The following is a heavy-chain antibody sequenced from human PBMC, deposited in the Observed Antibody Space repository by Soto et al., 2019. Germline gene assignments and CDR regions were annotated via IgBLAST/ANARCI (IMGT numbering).Heavy chain of an antibody. J-gene: IGHJ4*02. D-gene: IGHD5-18*01. CDR1: GYTFTSYD. Sequence: SVKVSCKASGYTFTSYDINWVRQATGQGLEWMGWMNPNSGNTGYAQKFQGRVTMTRNTSMSTAYMDLSSLRSDDTAVYYCARDFGYSYGSLDYWGQGTLVTVSS. V-gene: IGHV1-8*01. CDR3: ARDFGYSYGSLDY. CDR2: MNPNSGNT.